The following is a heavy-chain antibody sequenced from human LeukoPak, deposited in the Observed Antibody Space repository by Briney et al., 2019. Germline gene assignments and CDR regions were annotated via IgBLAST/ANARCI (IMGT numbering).Heavy chain of an antibody. V-gene: IGHV3-48*03. CDR2: ISSSGSTI. Sequence: PGGSLRLSCAASGFTFSSYEMNWVRQAPGKGLEWVSYISSSGSTITYADSVKGRLTISRDNAKNSLYLQMISLRAEDTAVYYCARPLHTPITMVRGVIRYWGQGTLVTVPS. D-gene: IGHD3-10*01. CDR3: ARPLHTPITMVRGVIRY. J-gene: IGHJ4*02. CDR1: GFTFSSYE.